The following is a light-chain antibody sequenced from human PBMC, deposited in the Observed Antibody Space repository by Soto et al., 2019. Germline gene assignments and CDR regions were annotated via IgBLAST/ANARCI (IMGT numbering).Light chain of an antibody. CDR3: AAWDDRLNGWL. Sequence: QAVVTQPPSASGTPGQRVTISCSGSSSNIGSNAVNWYHQLPGTAPKLLIYSNSQRPSGVPDRFSGSKSGTSASLAISGLQSEDEADYYCAAWDDRLNGWLFGGGTKLTVL. V-gene: IGLV1-44*01. CDR1: SSNIGSNA. CDR2: SNS. J-gene: IGLJ3*02.